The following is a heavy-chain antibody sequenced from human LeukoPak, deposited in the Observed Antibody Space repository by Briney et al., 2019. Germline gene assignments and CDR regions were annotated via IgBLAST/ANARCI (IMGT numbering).Heavy chain of an antibody. CDR1: GESLSKYY. D-gene: IGHD1-26*01. CDR2: INHRGST. Sequence: SETLSLTCAVYGESLSKYYWTWISQSPGKGLEWIGEINHRGSTNLNPSLKSRVTLSVDTSKHQFSPKLTSMTAADAAVYYCASSVGSTDYWGQGTLVTVSS. V-gene: IGHV4-34*01. CDR3: ASSVGSTDY. J-gene: IGHJ4*02.